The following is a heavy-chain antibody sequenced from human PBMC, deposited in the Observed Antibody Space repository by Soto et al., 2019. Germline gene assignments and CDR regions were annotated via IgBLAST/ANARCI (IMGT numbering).Heavy chain of an antibody. CDR1: GFSLTDTRMG. V-gene: IGHV2-26*01. Sequence: SGPTLVNPTETLTLTCSVSGFSLTDTRMGVSWIRQAPGNALEWLAHIISNDDKSYSTSLKSRLTISKDTSKSQVVLRMTNMDPVDTGRYYCARALFYSDSDGYYFEFDYWGPGTLVTVSS. CDR3: ARALFYSDSDGYYFEFDY. CDR2: IISNDDK. J-gene: IGHJ4*02. D-gene: IGHD3-22*01.